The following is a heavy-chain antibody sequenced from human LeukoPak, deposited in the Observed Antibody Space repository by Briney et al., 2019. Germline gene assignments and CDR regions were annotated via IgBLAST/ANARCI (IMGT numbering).Heavy chain of an antibody. V-gene: IGHV3-23*01. CDR2: VTGSGDRT. CDR3: GARGSGSYYNF. J-gene: IGHJ4*02. D-gene: IGHD3-10*01. CDR1: GFTFSSYA. Sequence: GGSLRLSCAASGFTFSSYAMSWVRQIPEKGLEWVSSVTGSGDRTYYADSVRGRFTVSRDNSKNTLYLQINSLRAEDTAVYYCGARGSGSYYNFWGQGTLVTVLS.